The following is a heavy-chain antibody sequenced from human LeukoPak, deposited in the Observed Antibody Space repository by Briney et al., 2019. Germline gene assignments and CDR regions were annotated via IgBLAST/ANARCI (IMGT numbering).Heavy chain of an antibody. CDR2: IYTSGST. J-gene: IGHJ4*02. CDR1: GGSISSYY. CDR3: ATGARGNFDFDY. Sequence: SETLSLTCTVSGGSISSYYWSWIRQPAGKGLQWIGRIYTSGSTNYNPSLKSRVTMSVDTSKNQFSLKLSSVTAADTAVYYCATGARGNFDFDYWGQGTLVTVSS. V-gene: IGHV4-4*07. D-gene: IGHD4-23*01.